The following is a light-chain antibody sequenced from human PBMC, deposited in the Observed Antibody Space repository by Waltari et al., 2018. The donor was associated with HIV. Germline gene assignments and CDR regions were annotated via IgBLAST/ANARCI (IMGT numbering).Light chain of an antibody. CDR3: AVWDDSVNGYV. V-gene: IGLV1-44*01. CDR2: GRD. J-gene: IGLJ1*01. CDR1: SANIGKYV. Sequence: QSALTQPPSTSGTPGQRVTISCSGSSANIGKYVVNWFQQVPGTAPKLLVSGRDQRPSGVPDRFAGSNSGTSGSLAISGLQSEDEGDYYCAVWDDSVNGYVFGTGTKVTVL.